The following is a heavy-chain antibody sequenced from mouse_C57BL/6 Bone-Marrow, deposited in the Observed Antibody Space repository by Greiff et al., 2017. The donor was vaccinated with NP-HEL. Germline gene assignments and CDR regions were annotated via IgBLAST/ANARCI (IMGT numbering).Heavy chain of an antibody. Sequence: QVTLKESGPGILQPSQTLSLTCSFSVFSLSTFGMGVSWIRQPSGKGLEWLAHIYWDEDKHYKPSLKSRLTISKDTSNNQVFLKITTLDTADTATYYSARPLITTVVMDYWGQGTSVTVSS. CDR2: IYWDEDK. CDR1: VFSLSTFGMG. CDR3: ARPLITTVVMDY. D-gene: IGHD1-1*01. V-gene: IGHV8-9*01. J-gene: IGHJ4*01.